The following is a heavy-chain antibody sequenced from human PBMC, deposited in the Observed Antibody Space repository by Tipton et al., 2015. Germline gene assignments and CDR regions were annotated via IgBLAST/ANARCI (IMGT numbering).Heavy chain of an antibody. J-gene: IGHJ4*02. D-gene: IGHD6-19*01. CDR1: GGSFSGYY. V-gene: IGHV4-34*01. CDR2: INHSGST. Sequence: TLSLTCAVYGGSFSGYYWSWIRQPPGKGLEWIGEINHSGSTNYNPSLKSRVTISVDTSKNQFSLKLSSVTAADTAVYYCARAGSGWYGSYYFDYWGPGTLVTVSS. CDR3: ARAGSGWYGSYYFDY.